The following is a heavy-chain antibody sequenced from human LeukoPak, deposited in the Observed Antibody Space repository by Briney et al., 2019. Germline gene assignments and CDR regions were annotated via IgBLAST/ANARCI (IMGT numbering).Heavy chain of an antibody. CDR2: IYYSGST. V-gene: IGHV4-59*01. CDR1: GGSISSYY. CDR3: ARVSGYDWESFYDY. Sequence: SETLSLTCTVSGGSISSYYWSWIRQPPGKGLEWIGYIYYSGSTNYNPSLKSRVTISVDTSKNQFSLKLSSVTAADTAVYYCARVSGYDWESFYDYWGQGTLVTVDS. D-gene: IGHD5-12*01. J-gene: IGHJ4*02.